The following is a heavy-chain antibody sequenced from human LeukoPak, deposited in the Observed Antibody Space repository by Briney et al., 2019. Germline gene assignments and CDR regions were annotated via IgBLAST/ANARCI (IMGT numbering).Heavy chain of an antibody. V-gene: IGHV3-23*01. Sequence: QTGGSLRLSCAASGFTFSSYAMSWVRQAPGKGLEWVSAISGSGGSTYYADSVKGRFTISRDNSKNTLYLQMNSLRAEDTAVYYCAKDLHHYYGSGSYYIPTLVCDYWGQGTLVTVSS. CDR1: GFTFSSYA. J-gene: IGHJ4*02. D-gene: IGHD3-10*01. CDR3: AKDLHHYYGSGSYYIPTLVCDY. CDR2: ISGSGGST.